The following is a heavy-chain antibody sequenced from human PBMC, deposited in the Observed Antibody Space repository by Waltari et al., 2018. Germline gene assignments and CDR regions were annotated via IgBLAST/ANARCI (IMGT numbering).Heavy chain of an antibody. J-gene: IGHJ4*02. Sequence: QVQLVESGGGVVQPGRSLRLSCAASGFTFSSYGMHWVRQAPGKGLEWVAVISYDGSNKYYADSVKGRFTRSRDNSQNTLYLQMNSLGDEDTAVYYCAKGGGIGSSGWLFDYWGQGTLVTVSS. CDR1: GFTFSSYG. CDR3: AKGGGIGSSGWLFDY. V-gene: IGHV3-30*18. D-gene: IGHD6-19*01. CDR2: ISYDGSNK.